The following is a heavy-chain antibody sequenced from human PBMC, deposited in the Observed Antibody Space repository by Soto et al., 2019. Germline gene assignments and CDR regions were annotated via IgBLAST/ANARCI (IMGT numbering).Heavy chain of an antibody. CDR3: ARPRGYGVFDAYDI. CDR2: ISGSGGPT. Sequence: WGSLRRSCAASGFTFITYAIIWFRHSPWKGLEWVSAISGSGGPTYYADSVQGRFTISRDNSMNILYLQMNSLRIEDTAVYYCARPRGYGVFDAYDIWGQGTMVTVSS. D-gene: IGHD4-17*01. J-gene: IGHJ3*02. V-gene: IGHV3-23*01. CDR1: GFTFITYA.